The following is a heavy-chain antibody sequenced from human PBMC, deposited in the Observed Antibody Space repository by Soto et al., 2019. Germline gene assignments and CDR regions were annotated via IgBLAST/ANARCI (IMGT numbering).Heavy chain of an antibody. Sequence: SETLSLTCAVYSGSFSGYYWSWIRQPPGKGLEWIGEINRSGSTKYNPSLKSRVTISVDTSKNQFSLKLNSVTAADTAVYYCARGLTTVTNVRYFDLWGRGTLVTVSS. D-gene: IGHD4-17*01. J-gene: IGHJ2*01. CDR2: INRSGST. CDR3: ARGLTTVTNVRYFDL. CDR1: SGSFSGYY. V-gene: IGHV4-34*01.